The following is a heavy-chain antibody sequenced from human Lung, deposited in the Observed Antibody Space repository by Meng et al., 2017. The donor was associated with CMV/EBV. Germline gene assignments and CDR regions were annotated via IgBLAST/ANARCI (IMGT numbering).Heavy chain of an antibody. CDR2: ISYSGNT. V-gene: IGHV4-39*07. CDR3: AREGGKGDYRDYRMYYGMDG. Sequence: SXTLSLXCSLSGTSIRSSTYYWGWIRQPPGKGLEWIGSISYSGNTYYNPSLKSPVTISVDTSKNQFSLRLSSVTAADTAVYYCAREGGKGDYRDYRMYYGMDGXGQGXTVTVSS. D-gene: IGHD4-11*01. J-gene: IGHJ6*02. CDR1: GTSIRSSTYY.